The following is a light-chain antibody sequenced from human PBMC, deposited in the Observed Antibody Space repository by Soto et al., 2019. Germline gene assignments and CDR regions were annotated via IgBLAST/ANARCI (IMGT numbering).Light chain of an antibody. CDR2: EVS. CDR1: SSDVGGYNV. CDR3: QSYDSSLSIWV. Sequence: QSVLTQPASVFGSPGQSITFSCTGTSSDVGGYNVVSWYQQHPGKAPKLMIYEVSSRPSGVSNRFSGSKSGNTASLTISGLKPEDEADYYCQSYDSSLSIWVFGGGTQLTV. J-gene: IGLJ3*02. V-gene: IGLV2-14*03.